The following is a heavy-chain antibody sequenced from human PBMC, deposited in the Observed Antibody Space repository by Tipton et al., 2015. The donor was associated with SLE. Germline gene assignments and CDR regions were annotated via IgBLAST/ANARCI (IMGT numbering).Heavy chain of an antibody. V-gene: IGHV4-59*12. J-gene: IGHJ3*02. CDR1: GGSISSYY. Sequence: TLSLTCTVSGGSISSYYWSWIRQPPGKGLEWIGYIYYSGSTNYNPSLKSRVTISVDKSKNQFSLKLSSVTAADTAVYYCATNSGWLYDAFDIWGQGTMVTVSS. CDR3: ATNSGWLYDAFDI. D-gene: IGHD6-19*01. CDR2: IYYSGST.